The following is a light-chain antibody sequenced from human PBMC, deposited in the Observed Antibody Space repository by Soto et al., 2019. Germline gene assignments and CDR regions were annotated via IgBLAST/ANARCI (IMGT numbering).Light chain of an antibody. Sequence: QSVLTQPPSASGTPGQRVTISCSGSSSNIGNNIVAWYQQRPGTAPKFLIYSRDLRPSGVPDRFSGSRSGTSASLAIRGLPSEDEADYYCASWDDSLNGPVFGGGTKLTVL. CDR2: SRD. CDR1: SSNIGNNI. V-gene: IGLV1-44*01. CDR3: ASWDDSLNGPV. J-gene: IGLJ3*02.